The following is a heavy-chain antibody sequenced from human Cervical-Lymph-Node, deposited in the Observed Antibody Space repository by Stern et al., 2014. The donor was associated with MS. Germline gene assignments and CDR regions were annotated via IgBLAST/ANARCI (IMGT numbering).Heavy chain of an antibody. CDR2: INPNSGGT. CDR3: ARGSGTAYDLRGDY. Sequence: VQLVESGAEARAPGASMKVSCKASGYIFTAYCLHWVRQAPGQGLEWLGWINPNSGGTNYAQTFQGRVTMTRDTSISTAYMELRWLGSADTAVYYCARGSGTAYDLRGDYWGQGTLVTVSS. J-gene: IGHJ4*01. V-gene: IGHV1-2*02. D-gene: IGHD3-3*01. CDR1: GYIFTAYC.